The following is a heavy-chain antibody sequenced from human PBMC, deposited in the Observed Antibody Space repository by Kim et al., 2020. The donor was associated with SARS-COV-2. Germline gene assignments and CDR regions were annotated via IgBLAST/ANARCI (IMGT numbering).Heavy chain of an antibody. J-gene: IGHJ4*02. D-gene: IGHD2-21*02. CDR2: IIPMFGTT. CDR1: GGTFRSYA. V-gene: IGHV1-69*13. CDR3: ARVSRPYCSGDCYSHFDY. Sequence: SVKVSCKASGGTFRSYAISWVRQAPGQGLEYMGGIIPMFGTTNYAQKFQGRVTITADESSNTAYMELSSLRSEDTAVYYCARVSRPYCSGDCYSHFDYWGQGTLVTVSS.